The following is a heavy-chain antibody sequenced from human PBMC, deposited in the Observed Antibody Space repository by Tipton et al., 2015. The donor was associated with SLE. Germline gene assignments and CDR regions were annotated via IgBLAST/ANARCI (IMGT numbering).Heavy chain of an antibody. CDR2: ISSVSSYI. CDR3: AKDGPPYYDLLTGYYTVFDS. CDR1: GFSFRHYA. D-gene: IGHD3-9*01. J-gene: IGHJ4*02. Sequence: SLRLSCEASGFSFRHYAINWVRQGPGKGLEWVSSISSVSSYIYYADSVKGRFTISRDNAKNSLYLQMNSLRAEDTAVYYCAKDGPPYYDLLTGYYTVFDSWGQGTLVTVSS. V-gene: IGHV3-21*01.